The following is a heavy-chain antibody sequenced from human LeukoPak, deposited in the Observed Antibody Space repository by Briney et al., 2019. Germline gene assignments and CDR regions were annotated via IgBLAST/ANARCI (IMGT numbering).Heavy chain of an antibody. Sequence: GGSLRLSCAASGFAFSTYAMTWVRQAPEKGLQWVSTISTSGRATYYADSVEGRFTISRDNSKNALYLQMNSLRADDTAVYYCAKARGSSVYEQFDYWGQGTQVTVSP. CDR3: AKARGSSVYEQFDY. J-gene: IGHJ4*02. V-gene: IGHV3-23*01. CDR2: ISTSGRAT. D-gene: IGHD5/OR15-5a*01. CDR1: GFAFSTYA.